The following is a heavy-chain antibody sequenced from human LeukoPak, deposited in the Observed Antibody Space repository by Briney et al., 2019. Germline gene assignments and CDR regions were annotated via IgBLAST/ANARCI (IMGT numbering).Heavy chain of an antibody. J-gene: IGHJ4*02. CDR3: ASAKGLLASPFDY. CDR1: GGSISSSSYY. V-gene: IGHV4-39*07. Sequence: PSETLSLTCTVSGGSISSSSYYWGWIRQPPGKGLEWIGSIYYSGSTYYNPSLKSRVTISVDTSKNQFSQKLSSVTAADTAVYYCASAKGLLASPFDYWGQGTLVTVSS. D-gene: IGHD2-15*01. CDR2: IYYSGST.